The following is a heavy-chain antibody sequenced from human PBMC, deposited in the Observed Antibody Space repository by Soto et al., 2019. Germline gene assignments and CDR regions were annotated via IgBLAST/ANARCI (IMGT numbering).Heavy chain of an antibody. CDR3: ARFLTLSSGPERDYYYYGMDV. D-gene: IGHD6-19*01. CDR2: IYYSGST. Sequence: SETLSLTCTVSGGSISSGGYYWSWIRQHPGKGLEWIGYIYYSGSTYYNPSLKSRVTISVDTSKNQFSLKLSSVTAADTAVYYCARFLTLSSGPERDYYYYGMDVWGQGTTVTVSS. CDR1: GGSISSGGYY. J-gene: IGHJ6*02. V-gene: IGHV4-31*03.